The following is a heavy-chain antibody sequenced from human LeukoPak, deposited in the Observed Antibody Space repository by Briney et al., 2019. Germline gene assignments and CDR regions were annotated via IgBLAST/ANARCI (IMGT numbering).Heavy chain of an antibody. CDR1: GYTFTGYY. J-gene: IGHJ4*02. CDR2: MNPNSGNT. Sequence: GASVKVSCKASGYTFTGYYMHWVRQAPGQGLEWMGWMNPNSGNTGYAQKFQGRVTMTRNTSISTAYMELSSLRSEDTAVYYCARGGIAAAIDYWGQGTLVTVSS. V-gene: IGHV1-8*02. CDR3: ARGGIAAAIDY. D-gene: IGHD6-13*01.